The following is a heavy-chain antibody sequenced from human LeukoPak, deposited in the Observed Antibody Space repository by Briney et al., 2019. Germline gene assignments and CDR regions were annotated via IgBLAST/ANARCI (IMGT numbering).Heavy chain of an antibody. D-gene: IGHD4-17*01. CDR1: GFTFSSYG. J-gene: IGHJ1*01. Sequence: GRSLRLSCAASGFTFSSYGMHWVRQAPGKGLEWGAVISYDGSNKYYADSVKGRFTISRDNSKNTLYLQMNSLRAEDTAVYYCAKVSRYGDDGEYFQHWGQGTLVTVSS. CDR3: AKVSRYGDDGEYFQH. CDR2: ISYDGSNK. V-gene: IGHV3-30*18.